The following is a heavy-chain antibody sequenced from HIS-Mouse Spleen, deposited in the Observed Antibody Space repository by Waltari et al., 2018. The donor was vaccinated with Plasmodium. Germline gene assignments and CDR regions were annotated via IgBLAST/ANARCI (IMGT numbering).Heavy chain of an antibody. CDR1: GYTFTSYY. D-gene: IGHD6-6*01. CDR3: AREYSSSADY. J-gene: IGHJ4*02. CDR2: STPSGGRT. V-gene: IGHV1-46*03. Sequence: QVQLVQSGAEVKKPGASVKVSCKASGYTFTSYYMHWVRQAPGQGLEWMGRSTPSGGRTSYAKKFQGRGTMTRDTSTSTVYMELSSLRSEDTAVYYCAREYSSSADYWGQGTLVTVSS.